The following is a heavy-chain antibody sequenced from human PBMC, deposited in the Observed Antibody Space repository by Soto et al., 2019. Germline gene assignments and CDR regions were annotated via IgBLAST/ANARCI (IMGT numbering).Heavy chain of an antibody. D-gene: IGHD3-22*01. Sequence: ASVKVSCKASGGTFSSYAISWVRQAPGQGLEWMGGIIPIFGTANYAQKFQGRVTITADKSTSTAYMELSSLRSEDTAVYYCARGAPYYYDSSGYYYRYYFDYWGQGTLVTVSS. CDR2: IIPIFGTA. CDR1: GGTFSSYA. CDR3: ARGAPYYYDSSGYYYRYYFDY. V-gene: IGHV1-69*06. J-gene: IGHJ4*02.